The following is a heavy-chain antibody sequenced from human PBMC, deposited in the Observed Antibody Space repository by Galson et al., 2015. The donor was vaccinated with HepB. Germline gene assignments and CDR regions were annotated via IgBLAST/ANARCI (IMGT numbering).Heavy chain of an antibody. V-gene: IGHV3-21*01. Sequence: SLRLSCAASGFTFSSYSMNWVRQAPGKGLEWVSSISSSSSYIYYADSVKGRFTISRDNAKNSLYLQMNSLRAEDTAVYYCARDLERSIGNCSGGSCYPGGYWGPGTLVTVSS. CDR3: ARDLERSIGNCSGGSCYPGGY. D-gene: IGHD2-15*01. CDR2: ISSSSSYI. J-gene: IGHJ4*02. CDR1: GFTFSSYS.